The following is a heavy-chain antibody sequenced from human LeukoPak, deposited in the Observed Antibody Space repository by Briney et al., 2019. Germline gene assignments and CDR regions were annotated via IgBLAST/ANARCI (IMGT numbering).Heavy chain of an antibody. Sequence: GESLKISCKGSGYSFTSYWISWVPQMPGKGLEWMGRIDPSDSYTNYSPSFQGHVTISADKSISTAYLQWSSLKASDTAMYYCARQGGGDWGTNWFDPWGQGTLVTVSS. CDR3: ARQGGGDWGTNWFDP. D-gene: IGHD2-21*02. CDR1: GYSFTSYW. V-gene: IGHV5-10-1*01. CDR2: IDPSDSYT. J-gene: IGHJ5*02.